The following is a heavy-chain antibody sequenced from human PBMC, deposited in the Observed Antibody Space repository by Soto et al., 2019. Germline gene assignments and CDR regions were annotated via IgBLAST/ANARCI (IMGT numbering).Heavy chain of an antibody. J-gene: IGHJ4*02. Sequence: GASVKVSCKASGGTFSSHAISWVRQAPGQGLEWMGAIIPIFATAKYAQKFQGRVTITADKSTGTAYMELSGLRSGDTAVYYCARGTNYYGLGWVSNFDYWGQGTLVTVSS. CDR2: IIPIFATA. D-gene: IGHD3-10*01. CDR3: ARGTNYYGLGWVSNFDY. V-gene: IGHV1-69*06. CDR1: GGTFSSHA.